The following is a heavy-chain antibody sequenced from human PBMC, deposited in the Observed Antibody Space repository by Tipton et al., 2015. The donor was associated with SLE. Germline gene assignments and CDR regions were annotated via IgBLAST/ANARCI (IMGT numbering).Heavy chain of an antibody. J-gene: IGHJ4*02. Sequence: SLRLSCAASGFTFSSYCMHWVRQAPGKGLEWVAVISYDGSNKYYADSVKGRFTISRDNSKNTLYLQMNSLRAEDTAVYYCAKEPSYCSSISCTYYLEGWGQATLVPVSS. CDR3: AKEPSYCSSISCTYYLEG. D-gene: IGHD2-2*01. V-gene: IGHV3-30*18. CDR2: ISYDGSNK. CDR1: GFTFSSYC.